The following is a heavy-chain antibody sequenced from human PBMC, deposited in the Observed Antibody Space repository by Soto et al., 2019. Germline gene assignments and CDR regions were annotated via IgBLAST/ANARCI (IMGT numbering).Heavy chain of an antibody. V-gene: IGHV3-15*01. CDR1: GFSFSHAW. D-gene: IGHD3-10*01. CDR2: ISSRVHGATA. CDR3: TTRGNYYSYYGIDA. J-gene: IGHJ6*02. Sequence: GGSLRLSCAAAGFSFSHAWMTWVRQAPGKGLEWVGHISSRVHGATADYAAPVKGRFTISRDDSESTLYLEMNSLKTEDTGIYYCTTRGNYYSYYGIDAWGQGTTVTVSS.